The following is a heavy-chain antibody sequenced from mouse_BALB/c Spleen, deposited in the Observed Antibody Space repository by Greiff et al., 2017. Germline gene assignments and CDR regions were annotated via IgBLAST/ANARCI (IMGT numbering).Heavy chain of an antibody. D-gene: IGHD1-1*01. Sequence: QVQLQQSGAELVRPGTSVKVSCKASGYAFTNYLIEWVKQRPGQGLEWIGVINPGSGGTNYNEKFKGKATLTADKSSSTAYMQLSSLTSDDSAVYFCARSVYYYGSSPWFAYWGQGTLVTVSA. J-gene: IGHJ3*01. CDR2: INPGSGGT. CDR3: ARSVYYYGSSPWFAY. V-gene: IGHV1-54*01. CDR1: GYAFTNYL.